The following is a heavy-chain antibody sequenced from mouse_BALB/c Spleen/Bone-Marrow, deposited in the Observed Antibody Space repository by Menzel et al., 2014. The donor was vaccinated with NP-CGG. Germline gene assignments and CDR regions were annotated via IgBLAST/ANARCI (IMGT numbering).Heavy chain of an antibody. V-gene: IGHV1-54*01. CDR3: SREITRYAVDY. CDR2: INPGSGGV. Sequence: QVQLQQSGAELVRPGTSVKVSCKASGYAFTNYWIEWVKQRTGQGLEWIGVINPGSGGVNYNEKFKGKATLTADKSSSTAYIQLSSLTSDDSAVYFCSREITRYAVDYWGQGTSVTVSS. J-gene: IGHJ4*01. D-gene: IGHD2-4*01. CDR1: GYAFTNYW.